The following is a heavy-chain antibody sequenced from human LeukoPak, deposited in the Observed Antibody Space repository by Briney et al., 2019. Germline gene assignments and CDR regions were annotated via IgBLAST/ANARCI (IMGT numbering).Heavy chain of an antibody. CDR3: AKAIVGAIDY. D-gene: IGHD1-26*01. J-gene: IGHJ4*02. CDR1: GFTFSSDS. CDR2: ISSSSSYI. Sequence: PGGSLRLSCAASGFTFSSDSMNWVRQARGKGLEWVSSISSSSSYIYYADSVKGRFTISRDNAKNSLYLQMNSLRAEDTALYYCAKAIVGAIDYWGQGTLVTVSS. V-gene: IGHV3-21*04.